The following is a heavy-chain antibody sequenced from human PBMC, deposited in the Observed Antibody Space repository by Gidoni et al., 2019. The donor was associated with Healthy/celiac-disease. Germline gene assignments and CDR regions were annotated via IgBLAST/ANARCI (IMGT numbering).Heavy chain of an antibody. D-gene: IGHD3-22*01. CDR3: ARDQTLRYYYDSSSVDAFDI. CDR1: GYTFTSYY. Sequence: QVQLVQSGAEVKKPGASVKVSCKASGYTFTSYYMHWVRQAPGQGLEWMGIINPSGGSTSYAQKFQGRVTMTRDTSTSTVYMELSSLRSEDTAVYYCARDQTLRYYYDSSSVDAFDIWGQGTMVTVSS. V-gene: IGHV1-46*01. J-gene: IGHJ3*02. CDR2: INPSGGST.